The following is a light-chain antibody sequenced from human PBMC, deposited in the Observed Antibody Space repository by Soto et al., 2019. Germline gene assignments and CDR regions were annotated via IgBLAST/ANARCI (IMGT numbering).Light chain of an antibody. CDR3: QQRNIWPPVT. V-gene: IGKV3-15*01. Sequence: EIVLTQSTATLSLSPGERASVSCRASQSVSTNLAWFQQKPGQTPRLLFNGASTRATGIPARFTGSGSGTEFILTISSLQSEDFAVYYCQQRNIWPPVTFGQGTRLAIK. CDR1: QSVSTN. J-gene: IGKJ5*01. CDR2: GAS.